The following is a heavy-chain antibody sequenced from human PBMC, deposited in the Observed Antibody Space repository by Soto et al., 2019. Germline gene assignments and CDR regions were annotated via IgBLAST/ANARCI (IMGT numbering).Heavy chain of an antibody. J-gene: IGHJ4*02. D-gene: IGHD3-10*01. Sequence: GGSLRLSCAASGFTFFNYAMSWVRQAPGKGLEWVSGISGSGDSTYYADSVRGRFIISRDNSRNTLYLQMNSLRAEDSAVYYCAKPMVRGPVPYFFDYWGQGTLVTVSS. CDR3: AKPMVRGPVPYFFDY. V-gene: IGHV3-23*01. CDR1: GFTFFNYA. CDR2: ISGSGDST.